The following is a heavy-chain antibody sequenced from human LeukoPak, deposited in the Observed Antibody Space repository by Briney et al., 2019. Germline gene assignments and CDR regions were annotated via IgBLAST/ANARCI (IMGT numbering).Heavy chain of an antibody. CDR2: ISTSGSTI. D-gene: IGHD6-13*01. J-gene: IGHJ4*02. V-gene: IGHV3-48*03. Sequence: PGGSLRLSCAASGFTFSSYEMNWVRQAPGKGLDWVSYISTSGSTIYYADSVKGRFTISRDNAKNSMYLQMNSLRAEDTAVYYCATSRGSWPDYFDYWGQGTRVTVSS. CDR3: ATSRGSWPDYFDY. CDR1: GFTFSSYE.